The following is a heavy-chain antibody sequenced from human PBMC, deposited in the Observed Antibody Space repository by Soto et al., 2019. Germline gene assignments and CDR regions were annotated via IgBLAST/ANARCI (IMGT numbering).Heavy chain of an antibody. CDR3: TRGHKKHFVVVTAIRVTDAFDI. CDR2: IWDDGSNK. Sequence: QVQLVESGGGVVQPGRSLRLSCAASGFTFSSYGMHWVRQAPGKGLEWVAVIWDDGSNKYYADSVKGHFTISRDNSKNTLYLQMNSLIDEDTSVYYCTRGHKKHFVVVTAIRVTDAFDIWGQGTMVTVSS. D-gene: IGHD2-21*02. CDR1: GFTFSSYG. V-gene: IGHV3-33*01. J-gene: IGHJ3*02.